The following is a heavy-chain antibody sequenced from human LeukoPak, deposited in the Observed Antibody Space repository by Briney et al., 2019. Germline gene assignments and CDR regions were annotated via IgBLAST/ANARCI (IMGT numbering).Heavy chain of an antibody. D-gene: IGHD6-6*01. CDR2: ISSSGGRT. CDR3: AKAVEYSNSGYDC. V-gene: IGHV3-23*01. CDR1: GFTVSSYA. J-gene: IGHJ4*02. Sequence: PGGSLRLSCAASGFTVSSYAMSWVRQAPGKGLEWVSGISSSGGRTYYADSVKGRFTISRDNSRNTLYLQMNSLRVGDTAIYYCAKAVEYSNSGYDCWGQGTLVTVSS.